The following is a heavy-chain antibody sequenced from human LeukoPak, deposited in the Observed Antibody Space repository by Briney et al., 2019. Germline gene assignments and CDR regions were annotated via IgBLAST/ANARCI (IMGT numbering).Heavy chain of an antibody. V-gene: IGHV3-23*01. Sequence: PGGSLRLSCAASGFSFSNYGMSWVRQPPGEGLEWVSSITRGAQTTYYAVPVKRQYSISSDNSKDTVYLQMNNLSAEDMAVYFCAKDLEASYSGWYFDHWGGGTVLTVSS. J-gene: IGHJ4*02. CDR1: GFSFSNYG. CDR2: ITRGAQTT. D-gene: IGHD6-19*01. CDR3: AKDLEASYSGWYFDH.